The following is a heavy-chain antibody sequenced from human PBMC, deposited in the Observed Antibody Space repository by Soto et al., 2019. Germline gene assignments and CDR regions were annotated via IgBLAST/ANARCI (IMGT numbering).Heavy chain of an antibody. J-gene: IGHJ4*02. CDR2: FYYSGIT. Sequence: SETLSLTCTVSGGSITTGGYYWSWIRQPPGKGLEWIGYFYYSGITNYNPSLKSRVTISVDTSKTQFSLKLSSATAADTAVYYCAAASSTYHGNTFDHWGQGTLVTVSS. CDR1: GGSITTGGYY. V-gene: IGHV4-61*08. CDR3: AAASSTYHGNTFDH. D-gene: IGHD2-2*01.